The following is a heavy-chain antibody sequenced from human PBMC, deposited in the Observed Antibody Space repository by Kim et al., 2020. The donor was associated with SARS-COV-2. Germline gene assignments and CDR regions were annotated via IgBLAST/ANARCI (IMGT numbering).Heavy chain of an antibody. Sequence: INYVGSTSSNPSLKNRVTISVDASKNQFSLTLSSVTAADTAVYYWARGFDYWGQGTLVTVSS. J-gene: IGHJ4*02. V-gene: IGHV4-59*09. CDR2: INYVGST. CDR3: ARGFDY.